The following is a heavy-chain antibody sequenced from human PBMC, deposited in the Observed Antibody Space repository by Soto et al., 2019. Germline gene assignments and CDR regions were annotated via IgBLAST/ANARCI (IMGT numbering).Heavy chain of an antibody. CDR3: AKDAVPYNGKWDWFDS. D-gene: IGHD1-20*01. V-gene: IGHV3-23*01. CDR1: RFTFSDFA. J-gene: IGHJ5*01. Sequence: DVQLLESGGGLVQPGGSLTLSCAASRFTFSDFAMSWVRQAPGKGLEWVSSIGGGGTDTYYADSVKGRFTISRDNSKKTLYLEMERLGGGDTAVYYCAKDAVPYNGKWDWFDSWGQGTLVIVSS. CDR2: IGGGGTDT.